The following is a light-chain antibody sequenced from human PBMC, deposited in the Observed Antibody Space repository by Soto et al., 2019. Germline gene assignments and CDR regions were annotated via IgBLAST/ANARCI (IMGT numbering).Light chain of an antibody. J-gene: IGLJ1*01. CDR3: SSYTRNSLCV. Sequence: QSVLTQPASVSGSPGQSIAISCTGTSSDVGGYNYVSWYQQHPGKAPKLIIYDVSNRPSGVSNRFSGSKSGNAASLTISGLQAEDEADYYCSSYTRNSLCVFGTGTKLTVL. CDR2: DVS. V-gene: IGLV2-14*01. CDR1: SSDVGGYNY.